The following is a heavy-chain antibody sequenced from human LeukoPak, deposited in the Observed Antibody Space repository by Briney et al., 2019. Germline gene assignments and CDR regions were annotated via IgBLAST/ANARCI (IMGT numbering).Heavy chain of an antibody. CDR1: GGSISSYY. CDR2: IYYSGST. CDR3: ARVMTTVDAFDI. V-gene: IGHV4-59*01. J-gene: IGHJ3*02. Sequence: SETLSLTCTVSGGSISSYYWSWIRQPPGKGLEWIGYIYYSGSTNYNPSLKSRVTISVDTSKNQFSLKLSSVTAADTAVYYCARVMTTVDAFDIWGQGTMVTVSS. D-gene: IGHD4-17*01.